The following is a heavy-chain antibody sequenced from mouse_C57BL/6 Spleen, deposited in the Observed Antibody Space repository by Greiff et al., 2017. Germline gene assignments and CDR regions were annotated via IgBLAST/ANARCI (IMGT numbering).Heavy chain of an antibody. CDR2: ISYDGSN. Sequence: EVKLVESGPGLVKPSQSLSLTCSVTGYSITSGYYWNWIRQFPGNKLEWMGYISYDGSNNYNPSLKNRIAITRDTSKNQFFLKLNSVTTEDTATYYCARDEYDDWYFDVWGTGTTVTVSS. CDR3: ARDEYDDWYFDV. D-gene: IGHD2-4*01. CDR1: GYSITSGYY. V-gene: IGHV3-6*01. J-gene: IGHJ1*03.